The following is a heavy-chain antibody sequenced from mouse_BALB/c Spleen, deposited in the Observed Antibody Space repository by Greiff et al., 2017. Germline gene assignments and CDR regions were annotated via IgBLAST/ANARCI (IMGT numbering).Heavy chain of an antibody. CDR2: INPGSGGT. J-gene: IGHJ4*01. D-gene: IGHD2-1*01. V-gene: IGHV1-54*03. CDR1: GYAFTNYL. Sequence: VQLQQSGAELVRPGTSVKVSCKASGYAFTNYLIEWVKQRPGQGLEWIGVINPGSGGTNYNEKFKGKATLTADKSSSTAYMQLSSLTSDDSAVYFCARGDYGNYYAMDYWGQGTSVTVSS. CDR3: ARGDYGNYYAMDY.